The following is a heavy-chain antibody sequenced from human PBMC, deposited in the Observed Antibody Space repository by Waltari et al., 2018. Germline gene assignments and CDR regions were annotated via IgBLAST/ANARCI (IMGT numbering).Heavy chain of an antibody. Sequence: QLQLQESGPGLVKPSETLSRTCTVSGGSISSSSYYGGWIRQPPGKGLEWIGSIYYSGSTYYNPSLKSRVTISVDTSKNQFSLKLSSVTAADTAVYYCARGDDFWSGYYNGDAFDIWGQGTMVTVSS. J-gene: IGHJ3*02. CDR1: GGSISSSSYY. CDR3: ARGDDFWSGYYNGDAFDI. D-gene: IGHD3-3*01. V-gene: IGHV4-39*07. CDR2: IYYSGST.